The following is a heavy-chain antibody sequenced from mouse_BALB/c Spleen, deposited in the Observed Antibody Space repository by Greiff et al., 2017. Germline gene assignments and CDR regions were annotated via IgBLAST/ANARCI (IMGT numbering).Heavy chain of an antibody. CDR3: TNLLLAY. CDR2: INPSNGGT. CDR1: GYTFTSYY. J-gene: IGHJ3*01. V-gene: IGHV1S16*01. D-gene: IGHD1-1*01. Sequence: VQLQQSGADLVKPGASVKLSCKASGYTFTSYYMYWVKQRPGQGLEWIGEINPSNGGTNFNEKFKSKATLTVDKSSSTAYMQLSSLTSEDSAVYYCTNLLLAYWGQGTLVTVSA.